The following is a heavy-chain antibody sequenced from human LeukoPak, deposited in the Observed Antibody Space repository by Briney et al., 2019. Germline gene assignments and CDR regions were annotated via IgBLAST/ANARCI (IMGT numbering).Heavy chain of an antibody. CDR1: GFTFSSYS. CDR3: ARVLGGWYGDY. D-gene: IGHD6-19*01. Sequence: GGSLRLSCAASGFTFSSYSMNWVRQAPGKGLEWVSYISSSSSTIYYADSVKGRFTISRDNAKNSLYLQMNSLRAEDTAVYYCARVLGGWYGDYWGQGTLVTVSS. V-gene: IGHV3-48*04. CDR2: ISSSSSTI. J-gene: IGHJ4*02.